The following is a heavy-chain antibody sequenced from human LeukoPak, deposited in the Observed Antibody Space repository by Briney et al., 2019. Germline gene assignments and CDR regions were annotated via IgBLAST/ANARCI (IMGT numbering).Heavy chain of an antibody. Sequence: SETLSLTCTVSGGSIRSYYWSWIRQPPGEGLEWIGYIHYTGSTNYNPSLKRRVTISVETSKNRFSLQLSSVTATDTAVYFCAIHSSSWYPDYWGQGTLVTVSS. V-gene: IGHV4-59*08. D-gene: IGHD6-13*01. J-gene: IGHJ4*02. CDR3: AIHSSSWYPDY. CDR1: GGSIRSYY. CDR2: IHYTGST.